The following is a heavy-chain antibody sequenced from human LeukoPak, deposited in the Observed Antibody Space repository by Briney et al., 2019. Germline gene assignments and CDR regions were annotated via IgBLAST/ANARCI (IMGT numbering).Heavy chain of an antibody. D-gene: IGHD2-15*01. CDR3: ASQIGGIDY. CDR1: GFTFSSYW. V-gene: IGHV3-7*03. CDR2: IKQDGSEK. Sequence: GGSLRLSCAASGFTFSSYWMSWVRQAPGKGLEWVANIKQDGSEKYYVDSVKGRFTISRDNAKNSLYLQMNSLRAEDTAMYYCASQIGGIDYWGQGTLVTVSP. J-gene: IGHJ4*02.